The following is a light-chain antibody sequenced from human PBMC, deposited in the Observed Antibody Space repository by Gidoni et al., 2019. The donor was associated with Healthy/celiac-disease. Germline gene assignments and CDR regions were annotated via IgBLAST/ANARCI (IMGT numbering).Light chain of an antibody. CDR1: QSVSSY. Sequence: EIVLTQSPATLSLSPGERATLSCRASQSVSSYLVWYQQKPGQAPRLLIYDASNRATGIPARFSGSGSGTDFTLTISSLEPEDFAVYYCQQRSKFTFGPGTKVDIK. CDR3: QQRSKFT. CDR2: DAS. V-gene: IGKV3-11*01. J-gene: IGKJ3*01.